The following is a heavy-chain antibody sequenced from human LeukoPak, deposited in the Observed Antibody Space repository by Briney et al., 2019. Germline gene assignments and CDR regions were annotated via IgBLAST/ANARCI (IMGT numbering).Heavy chain of an antibody. CDR2: IGTAGDT. CDR3: ARSSSGYDTDAFDI. CDR1: GFTFSSYD. Sequence: GGSLRLSCAASGFTFSSYDMHWVRQATGKGLEWVSAIGTAGDTYYPGSVKGRFTISRENAKNSLYLQMNSLRAGDTAVYYCARSSSGYDTDAFDIWGQGTMVTVSS. J-gene: IGHJ3*02. V-gene: IGHV3-13*01. D-gene: IGHD5-12*01.